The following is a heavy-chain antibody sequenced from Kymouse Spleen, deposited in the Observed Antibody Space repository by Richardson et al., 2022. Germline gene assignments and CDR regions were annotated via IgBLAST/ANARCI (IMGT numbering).Heavy chain of an antibody. CDR2: IYHSGST. CDR3: ARAGRYFDWLLSSYYYYGMDV. CDR1: GGSISSSNW. Sequence: QVQLQESGPGLVKPSGTLSLTCAVSGGSISSSNWWSWVRQPPGKGLEWIGEIYHSGSTNYNPSLKSRVTISVDKSKNQFSLKLSSVTAADTAVYYCARAGRYFDWLLSSYYYYGMDVWGQGTTVTVSS. V-gene: IGHV4-4*02. J-gene: IGHJ6*02. D-gene: IGHD3-9*01.